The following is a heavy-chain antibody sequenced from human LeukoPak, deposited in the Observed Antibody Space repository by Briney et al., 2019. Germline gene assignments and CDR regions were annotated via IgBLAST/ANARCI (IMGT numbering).Heavy chain of an antibody. D-gene: IGHD6-13*01. CDR1: GGSFSGYY. CDR3: ARDAAAEDYYYYGMDV. V-gene: IGHV4-34*09. J-gene: IGHJ6*02. Sequence: PSETLSLTCAVYGGSFSGYYWSWIRQPPGKGLEWIGEINHSGSTNYNPSLKSRVTISVDTSKNQFSLKLSSVTAADTAVYYCARDAAAEDYYYYGMDVWGQGTTVTVSS. CDR2: INHSGST.